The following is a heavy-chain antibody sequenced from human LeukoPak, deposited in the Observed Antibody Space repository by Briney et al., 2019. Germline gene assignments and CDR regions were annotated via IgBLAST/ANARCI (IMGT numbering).Heavy chain of an antibody. CDR2: INTNTGNP. D-gene: IGHD5-12*01. V-gene: IGHV7-4-1*02. CDR3: ARDPIVATILNTRENLLSGSGFDY. J-gene: IGHJ4*02. CDR1: GYTFTSYA. Sequence: ASVKVSCKASGYTFTSYAMNWVRQAPGQGLEWMGWINTNTGNPTYDQGFTGRIVFSFDTSVSTAYLQISSLKAEDTAVYYCARDPIVATILNTRENLLSGSGFDYWGQGTLVTVSS.